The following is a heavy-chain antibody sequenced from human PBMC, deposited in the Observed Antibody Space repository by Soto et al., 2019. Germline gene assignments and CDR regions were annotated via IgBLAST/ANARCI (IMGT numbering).Heavy chain of an antibody. D-gene: IGHD2-15*01. V-gene: IGHV4-59*01. CDR2: IYYSGST. CDR3: ARTRYCSGGSCYNWFDP. Sequence: TLSLTCTVSGGSISSYYWSWIRQPPGKGLEWIGYIYYSGSTNYNPSLKSRVTISVDTSKNQFSLKLSSVTAADTAVYYCARTRYCSGGSCYNWFDPWGQGTLVTVSS. J-gene: IGHJ5*02. CDR1: GGSISSYY.